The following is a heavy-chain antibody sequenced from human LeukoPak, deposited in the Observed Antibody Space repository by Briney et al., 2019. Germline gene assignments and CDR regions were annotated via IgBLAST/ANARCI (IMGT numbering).Heavy chain of an antibody. CDR2: IYYSGRT. Sequence: PSETLSLTCTVSRDSISSNGFYWGWIRQPPGKGLEWVGSIYYSGRTNYSPSLKSRLTISVDPSKDQFSLRLTSVTAADTAVYYCARTAMIVVVYDAFDIWGQGTMVTVSS. CDR1: RDSISSNGFY. D-gene: IGHD3-22*01. CDR3: ARTAMIVVVYDAFDI. J-gene: IGHJ3*02. V-gene: IGHV4-39*01.